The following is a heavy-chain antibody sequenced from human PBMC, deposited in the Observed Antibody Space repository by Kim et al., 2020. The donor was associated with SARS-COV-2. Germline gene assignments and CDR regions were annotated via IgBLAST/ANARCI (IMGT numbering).Heavy chain of an antibody. Sequence: GGSLRLSCEVSGFIVSNNYMSWVRQAPGKGLEWVSVIYPDGSGGSTYYADSVKGRFTISRDNSRNTLYLQMNSLRVEDTAVYHCAKDPGYGLGFDYGDYWGQGILVTVSS. D-gene: IGHD3-10*01. J-gene: IGHJ4*02. CDR1: GFIVSNNY. V-gene: IGHV3-66*02. CDR2: IYPDGSGGST. CDR3: AKDPGYGLGFDYGDY.